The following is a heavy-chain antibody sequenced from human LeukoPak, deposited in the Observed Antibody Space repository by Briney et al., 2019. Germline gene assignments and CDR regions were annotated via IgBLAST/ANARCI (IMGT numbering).Heavy chain of an antibody. D-gene: IGHD3-22*01. CDR3: AKGAPYYFDSSGTDFDY. V-gene: IGHV3-30*18. CDR1: GFTFSSYG. CDR2: ISYDGTNK. Sequence: RGSLRLSCAASGFTFSSYGMHWVRQAPGKGLDWVALISYDGTNKYYGDSVRGRFTISRDNSKDTLYLQMNSLRPEDTAVYYCAKGAPYYFDSSGTDFDYWGQGTLVSVSS. J-gene: IGHJ4*02.